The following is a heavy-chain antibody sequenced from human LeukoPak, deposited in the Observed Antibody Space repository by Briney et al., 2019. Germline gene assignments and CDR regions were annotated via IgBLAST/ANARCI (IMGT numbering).Heavy chain of an antibody. Sequence: GGSLRLSCAASGFTFSSYWMSWVRQAPGKGLEWVANIKQDGSEKYYVDSVKGRFTISRDNAKNSLYLQMNSLRAEDTAVYYCARYIAAEMGEFDYWGQGTLVTVSS. V-gene: IGHV3-7*01. CDR2: IKQDGSEK. CDR3: ARYIAAEMGEFDY. CDR1: GFTFSSYW. D-gene: IGHD6-13*01. J-gene: IGHJ4*02.